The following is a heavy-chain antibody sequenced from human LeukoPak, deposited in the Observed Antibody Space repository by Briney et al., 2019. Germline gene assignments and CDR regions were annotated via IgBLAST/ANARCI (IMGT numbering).Heavy chain of an antibody. J-gene: IGHJ4*02. CDR2: ISSSSSNT. V-gene: IGHV3-11*05. CDR1: GWRSRDHY. D-gene: IGHD3-10*01. CDR3: VRDGRFGELLCDY. Sequence: NSVGALRVCKEATGWRSRDHYMNWIRQAPGKGLEWVSYISSSSSNTNYADSVKGRFTISRDNAKSSLYLQMNSLRAEDTAVYYCVRDGRFGELLCDYWGQGTLVTVSS.